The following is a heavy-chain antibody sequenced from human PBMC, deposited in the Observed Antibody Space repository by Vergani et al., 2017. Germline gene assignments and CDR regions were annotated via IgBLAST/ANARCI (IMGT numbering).Heavy chain of an antibody. CDR1: GGTFSSYA. J-gene: IGHJ3*02. CDR3: ASPSGYCSSTSCSNAFDI. D-gene: IGHD2-2*01. Sequence: QVQLVQSGAEVKKPGSSVKVSCKASGGTFSSYAISWVRQAPGQGLEWVAVISYDGSNKYYADSVKGRFTISRDNSKNTLYLQMNSLRAEDTAVYYCASPSGYCSSTSCSNAFDIWGQGTMVTVSS. CDR2: ISYDGSNK. V-gene: IGHV3-30*16.